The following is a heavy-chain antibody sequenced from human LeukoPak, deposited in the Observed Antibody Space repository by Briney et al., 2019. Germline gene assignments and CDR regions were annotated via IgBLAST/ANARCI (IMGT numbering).Heavy chain of an antibody. Sequence: PGGSLRLSCAASGFTFSNYGMSWVRQAPGKGLEWVSALSDSGTSTYYADSVKGRFTISRDNSKNTLYLQMNSLRAEDTAVYYCAKEEGFGELLIDYWGQGTLVTVSS. D-gene: IGHD3-10*01. CDR3: AKEEGFGELLIDY. J-gene: IGHJ4*02. V-gene: IGHV3-23*01. CDR1: GFTFSNYG. CDR2: LSDSGTST.